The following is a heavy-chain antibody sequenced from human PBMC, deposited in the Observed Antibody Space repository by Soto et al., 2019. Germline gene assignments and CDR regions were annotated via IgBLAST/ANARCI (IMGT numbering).Heavy chain of an antibody. Sequence: PGGSLTLSCAASGFTFSSYGMHWVRQAPGKGLEWVAVIWYDGSNKYYADSVKGRFTIARDNSKNTVYLQMNSLRAEDTAVYYCARDWNGILTGQYGMDVWGQGTTVTVSS. V-gene: IGHV3-33*01. CDR2: IWYDGSNK. CDR3: ARDWNGILTGQYGMDV. J-gene: IGHJ6*02. CDR1: GFTFSSYG. D-gene: IGHD3-9*01.